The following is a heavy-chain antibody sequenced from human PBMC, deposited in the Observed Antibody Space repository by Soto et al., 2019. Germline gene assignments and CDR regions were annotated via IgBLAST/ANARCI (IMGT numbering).Heavy chain of an antibody. V-gene: IGHV5-51*01. CDR3: ATRRLLSPESSP. Sequence: GESLKISCKTSGDSFTTDWIGWVRQMPGKGLEWMGVIYPGDFRTRYSPSFQGQVTISVDKSINTAYLQWSSLKASDTAMYYCATRRLLSPESSPWRQGTLVTVSS. CDR2: IYPGDFRT. D-gene: IGHD3-10*01. CDR1: GDSFTTDW. J-gene: IGHJ5*02.